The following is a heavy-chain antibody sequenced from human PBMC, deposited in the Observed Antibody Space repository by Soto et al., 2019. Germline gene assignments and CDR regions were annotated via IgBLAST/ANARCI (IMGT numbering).Heavy chain of an antibody. Sequence: PGGSLRLSCAASGFTFSSYGMHWVRQAPGKGLEWVAVIWYDGSNKYYADSVKGRFTISRDNSKNTLYLQMNSLRAEDTAVYYCARDFNTVTTFMGGYWGQGTLVTVSS. V-gene: IGHV3-33*01. CDR2: IWYDGSNK. CDR3: ARDFNTVTTFMGGY. CDR1: GFTFSSYG. D-gene: IGHD4-17*01. J-gene: IGHJ4*02.